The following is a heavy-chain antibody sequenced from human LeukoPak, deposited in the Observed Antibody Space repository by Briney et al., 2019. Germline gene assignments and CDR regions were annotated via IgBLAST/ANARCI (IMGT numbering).Heavy chain of an antibody. V-gene: IGHV1-46*01. CDR3: ARGGIFDC. Sequence: ASVKVSCKASGYTFTSYYMHWVRQAPAQGLEWMGIINPSGGSTTDAPKFHGRVTMTRNTSTSTVYMELSSLRSEDTDVYYCARGGIFDCWGQGTLVNVSS. CDR1: GYTFTSYY. J-gene: IGHJ5*01. CDR2: INPSGGST. D-gene: IGHD3-10*01.